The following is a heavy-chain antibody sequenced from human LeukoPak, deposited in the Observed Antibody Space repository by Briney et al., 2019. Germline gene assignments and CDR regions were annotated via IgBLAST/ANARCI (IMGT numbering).Heavy chain of an antibody. CDR3: AKGDTSIVRRYYFDY. CDR2: ISGSGVGT. V-gene: IGHV3-23*01. J-gene: IGHJ4*02. CDR1: GFNLSGYA. Sequence: GGSLRLSCAASGFNLSGYAMSWVRQAPGKGLEWVSVISGSGVGTYYADSVKGRFTISRDNSKNTLDLQMNSLRAEDTAVYYCAKGDTSIVRRYYFDYWGQGTLVTVSS. D-gene: IGHD5-18*01.